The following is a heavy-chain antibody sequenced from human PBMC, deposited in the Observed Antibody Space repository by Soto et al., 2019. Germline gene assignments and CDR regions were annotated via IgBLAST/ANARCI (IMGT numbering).Heavy chain of an antibody. Sequence: PGGSLRLSCAASGFTFSSYSMNWVRQAPGKGLEWVSSISSSSSYIYYADSVKGRFTISRDNAKNSLYLQMNSLRAEDTAVYYCARDLSGENWNYSFPWGQGTLVTVSS. CDR2: ISSSSSYI. D-gene: IGHD1-7*01. CDR1: GFTFSSYS. V-gene: IGHV3-21*01. CDR3: ARDLSGENWNYSFP. J-gene: IGHJ4*02.